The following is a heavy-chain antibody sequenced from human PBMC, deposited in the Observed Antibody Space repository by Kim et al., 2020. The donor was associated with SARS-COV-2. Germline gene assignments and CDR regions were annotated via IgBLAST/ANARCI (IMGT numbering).Heavy chain of an antibody. Sequence: ASVKVSCKASGYTFTSYDINWVRQATGQGLEWMGWMNPNSGNTGYAQKFQGRVTMTRNTSISTAYMELSSLRSEDTAVYYCARMPARDGYVMSDYWGQGTLVTVSS. CDR1: GYTFTSYD. V-gene: IGHV1-8*01. D-gene: IGHD5-12*01. CDR3: ARMPARDGYVMSDY. J-gene: IGHJ4*02. CDR2: MNPNSGNT.